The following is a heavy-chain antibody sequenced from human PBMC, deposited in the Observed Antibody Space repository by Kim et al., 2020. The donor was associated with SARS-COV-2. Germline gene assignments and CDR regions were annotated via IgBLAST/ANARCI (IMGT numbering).Heavy chain of an antibody. CDR1: GFSFSAYS. V-gene: IGHV3-21*06. CDR3: ATRLVGAPLDY. J-gene: IGHJ4*02. CDR2: ISRDSSYI. D-gene: IGHD2-2*01. Sequence: GGSLRLSCAASGFSFSAYSMNWVRQAPGKGLEWVSSISRDSSYIFYAASVEGRFTISRDNAKSSLFLQMYSLRGEDTAVYYCATRLVGAPLDYWGQGALVTVSS.